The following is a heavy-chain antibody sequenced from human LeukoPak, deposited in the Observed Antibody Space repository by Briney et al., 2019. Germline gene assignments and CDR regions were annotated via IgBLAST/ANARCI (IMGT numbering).Heavy chain of an antibody. CDR2: IKQDGSEK. CDR3: ARELNQSKYRKSFDY. V-gene: IGHV3-7*01. J-gene: IGHJ4*02. Sequence: GGSPRLSCAASGFTFSSYWMSWVRQAPGKGLEWVANIKQDGSEKYYVDSVKGRFTISRDNSKNTLYLQMNSLRAEDTAVYYCARELNQSKYRKSFDYWGQGTLVTVSS. CDR1: GFTFSSYW. D-gene: IGHD2/OR15-2a*01.